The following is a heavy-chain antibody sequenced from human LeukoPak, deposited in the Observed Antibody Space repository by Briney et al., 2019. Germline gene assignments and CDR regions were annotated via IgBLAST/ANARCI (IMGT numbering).Heavy chain of an antibody. D-gene: IGHD3-22*01. J-gene: IGHJ1*01. CDR1: GFTFSGYG. Sequence: GGSLRLSCAASGFTFSGYGMHWVRQAPGKGLEWVAAIWFDGNNKYYADSVKGRFTISRDNSKNTLYLQMNSLRAEDTAVYYCARGEYYDSSGYSQYFQHWGQGTLVTVSS. CDR2: IWFDGNNK. V-gene: IGHV3-33*01. CDR3: ARGEYYDSSGYSQYFQH.